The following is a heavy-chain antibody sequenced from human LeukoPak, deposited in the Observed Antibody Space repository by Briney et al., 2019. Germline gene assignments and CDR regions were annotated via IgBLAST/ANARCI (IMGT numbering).Heavy chain of an antibody. CDR3: ARALTYYYDSSGYLDY. CDR1: GGTFSSYT. D-gene: IGHD3-22*01. V-gene: IGHV1-69*02. Sequence: ASVKVSCKASGGTFSSYTISWVRQAPGQGLEWMGRIIPILGIANYAQKFQSRVTITADKSTSTAYMELSSLRSEDTAVYYCARALTYYYDSSGYLDYWGQGTLVTVSS. CDR2: IIPILGIA. J-gene: IGHJ4*02.